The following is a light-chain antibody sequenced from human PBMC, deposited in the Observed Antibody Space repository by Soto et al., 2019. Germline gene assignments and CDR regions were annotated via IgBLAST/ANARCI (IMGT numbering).Light chain of an antibody. V-gene: IGKV1-17*01. CDR1: QSISNH. CDR2: AAS. J-gene: IGKJ4*01. CDR3: QQLYSYPLT. Sequence: DIKMTQSPSSLSASVEDRVIITCRVSQSISNHLNWYQQKPGKAPKLLFFAASSLQSGVPSRFSGSGSGTEFTLTITSLQPEDFAAYYCQQLYSYPLTFGGGTKVDIK.